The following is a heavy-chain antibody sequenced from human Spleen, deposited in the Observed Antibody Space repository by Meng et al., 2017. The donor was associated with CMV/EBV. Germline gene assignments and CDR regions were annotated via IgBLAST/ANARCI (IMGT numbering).Heavy chain of an antibody. D-gene: IGHD5-12*01. CDR2: IISYFSTT. Sequence: SGGTFSNSGFSWVRQPPGQGREWMGSIISYFSTTNYAQKFQGRVTITTDESATTAYMELNSLRLDDTAVYYCAREAGSWSKDIWFDPWGQGTLVTVSS. CDR1: GGTFSNSG. J-gene: IGHJ5*02. CDR3: AREAGSWSKDIWFDP. V-gene: IGHV1-69*05.